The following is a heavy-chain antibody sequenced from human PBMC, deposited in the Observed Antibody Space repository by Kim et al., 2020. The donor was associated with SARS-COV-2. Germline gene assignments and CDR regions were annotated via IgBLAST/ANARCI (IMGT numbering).Heavy chain of an antibody. D-gene: IGHD6-13*01. Sequence: GGSLRLSCAASGLSFSRYTMNWLRQAPGKGLEWVSSISTSSTSVRYADSVKGRFSMSRDDAENSVFLQMDSLRVEDTAIYYCARDMTYSSSWYMGSWGQGTPVTFSS. V-gene: IGHV3-21*04. CDR1: GLSFSRYT. CDR3: ARDMTYSSSWYMGS. CDR2: ISTSSTSV. J-gene: IGHJ5*02.